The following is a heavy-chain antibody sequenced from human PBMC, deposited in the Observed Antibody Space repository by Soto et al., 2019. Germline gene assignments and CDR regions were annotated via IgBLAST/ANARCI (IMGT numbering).Heavy chain of an antibody. V-gene: IGHV3-23*01. Sequence: PGGSLRLSCAASGFTFSEYAMTWVRQAPGKGLEWVSVIGGAGSNIYYADSVEGRFTVSRDDSKNTLYLRMDSLRVEDTAVYYCAKDFGSRNGVYDPFDIWGPGTMLTVSS. J-gene: IGHJ3*02. CDR1: GFTFSEYA. CDR3: AKDFGSRNGVYDPFDI. CDR2: IGGAGSNI. D-gene: IGHD2-8*01.